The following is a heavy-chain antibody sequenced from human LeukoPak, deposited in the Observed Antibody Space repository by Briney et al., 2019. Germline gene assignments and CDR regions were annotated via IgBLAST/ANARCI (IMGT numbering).Heavy chain of an antibody. D-gene: IGHD3-10*01. J-gene: IGHJ5*02. CDR2: ISYSGIT. CDR3: ARDSPRGHIGDP. Sequence: PSETLSLTCAVYGGSFSGYYWSWIRQPPGKGLEWIGHISYSGITNYKPSLKSRVTISTDTSKNQVSLKLKSVTAADTAVYYCARDSPRGHIGDPWGQGTLVTVSS. V-gene: IGHV4-59*01. CDR1: GGSFSGYY.